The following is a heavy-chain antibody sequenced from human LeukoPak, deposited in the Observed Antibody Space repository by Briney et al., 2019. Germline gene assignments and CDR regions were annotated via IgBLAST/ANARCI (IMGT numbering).Heavy chain of an antibody. J-gene: IGHJ3*02. CDR3: ARTYYDFWSGYYAFDI. CDR2: INPSGGST. CDR1: GYTFTSYY. V-gene: IGHV1-46*01. D-gene: IGHD3-3*01. Sequence: ASVKVSCKASGYTFTSYYMHWVRQAPGQGLEWMGIINPSGGSTSYAQKFQGRVTMTRDTSTSTVYMELSSLRSEDTAVYYCARTYYDFWSGYYAFDIWGQGTMVTVSS.